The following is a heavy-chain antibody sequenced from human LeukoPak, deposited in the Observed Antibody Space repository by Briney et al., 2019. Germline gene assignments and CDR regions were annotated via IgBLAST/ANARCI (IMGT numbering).Heavy chain of an antibody. V-gene: IGHV3-21*01. CDR1: GFTVSSNS. D-gene: IGHD4-17*01. J-gene: IGHJ4*02. Sequence: GGSLRLSCTVSGFTVSSNSMSWVRQAPGKGLEWVSSISGSSSSIHYADSVKGRFTISRDNAKNSLYLQMNSLRAEDTAVYYCARDYYGDYYFDYWGQGTLVTVSS. CDR3: ARDYYGDYYFDY. CDR2: ISGSSSSI.